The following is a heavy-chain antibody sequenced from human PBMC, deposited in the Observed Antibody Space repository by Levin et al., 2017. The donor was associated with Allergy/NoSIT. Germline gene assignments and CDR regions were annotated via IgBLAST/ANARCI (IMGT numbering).Heavy chain of an antibody. CDR3: ARDGETMVQGVIGYFDY. Sequence: GESLKISCAASGFTFSSYSMNWVRQAPGKGLEWVSSISSSSSYIYYADSVKGRFTISRDNAKNSLYLQMNSLRAEDTAVYYCARDGETMVQGVIGYFDYWGQGTLVTVSS. CDR2: ISSSSSYI. V-gene: IGHV3-21*01. CDR1: GFTFSSYS. J-gene: IGHJ4*02. D-gene: IGHD3-10*01.